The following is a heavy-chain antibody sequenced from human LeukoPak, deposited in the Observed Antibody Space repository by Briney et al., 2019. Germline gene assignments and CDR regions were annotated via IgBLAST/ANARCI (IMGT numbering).Heavy chain of an antibody. CDR3: ARDSAGELRGGGGHLI. Sequence: GGSLRLSCAASGFTFSSYSMNWVRQAPGKGLEWLAYISGGGGTIYYADSVQGRFTISRDNSKTSLYLQLSSLRAEDTAVYYCARDSAGELRGGGGHLIGCQGQMVTVSS. V-gene: IGHV3-48*01. CDR2: ISGGGGTI. J-gene: IGHJ3*02. CDR1: GFTFSSYS. D-gene: IGHD1-26*01.